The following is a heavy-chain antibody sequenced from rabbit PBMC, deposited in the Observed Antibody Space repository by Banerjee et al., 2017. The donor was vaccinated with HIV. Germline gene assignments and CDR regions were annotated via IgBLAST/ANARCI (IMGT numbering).Heavy chain of an antibody. Sequence: QSLEESGGDLVKPGAPLTLTCTASGFSLSSSYYMCWVRQAPGKGLEWIACTYAGNSGVAYYASWAKGRFAISEKSSATMTIQVTSLKATNTATYFCARWYNCGGADSTCDLDSWGQGTLVTDS. D-gene: IGHD4-2*01. J-gene: IGHJ2*01. CDR1: GFSLSSSYY. V-gene: IGHV1S40*01. CDR3: ARWYNCGGADSTCDLDS. CDR2: TYAGNSGVA.